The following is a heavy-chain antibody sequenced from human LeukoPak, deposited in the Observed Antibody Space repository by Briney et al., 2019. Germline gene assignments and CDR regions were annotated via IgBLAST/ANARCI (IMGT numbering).Heavy chain of an antibody. Sequence: GGSLRLSCAASGFTFSSYAMSWVRQAPGKGLEWVSGISGSSGFTNYADSVKGRFTISRDNSKNTLYLQMNSLRAEDTAIYYCANDFSSWPHPIDMDVWGQGTTVTVSS. CDR3: ANDFSSWPHPIDMDV. CDR1: GFTFSSYA. CDR2: ISGSSGFT. J-gene: IGHJ6*02. D-gene: IGHD6-13*01. V-gene: IGHV3-23*01.